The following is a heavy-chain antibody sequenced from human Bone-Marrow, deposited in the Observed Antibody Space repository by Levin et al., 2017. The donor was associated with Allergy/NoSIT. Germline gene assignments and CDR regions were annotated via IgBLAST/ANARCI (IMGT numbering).Heavy chain of an antibody. CDR3: AKDGRAYMDV. J-gene: IGHJ6*03. V-gene: IGHV3-30*18. Sequence: LSLTCAASGFTFSSYGMHWVRQAPGKGLEWVAVISYDGSNKYYADSVKGRFTISRDNSKNTLYLQMNSLRAEDTAVYYCAKDGRAYMDVWGKGTTVTVSS. CDR1: GFTFSSYG. CDR2: ISYDGSNK.